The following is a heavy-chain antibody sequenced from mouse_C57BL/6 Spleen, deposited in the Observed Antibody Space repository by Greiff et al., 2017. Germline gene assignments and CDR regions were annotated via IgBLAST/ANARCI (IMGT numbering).Heavy chain of an antibody. CDR3: PSIYYGNLYAMDY. Sequence: VQLQESGAELVKPGASVKISCKASGYAFSSYWLNWVKQRPGKGLEWIGQIYPGDGDTNYNGKFKGKATLTADKSSSTAYMQLSSLTSEDSAVYFCPSIYYGNLYAMDYWGQGTSVTVSS. J-gene: IGHJ4*01. D-gene: IGHD2-1*01. CDR1: GYAFSSYW. CDR2: IYPGDGDT. V-gene: IGHV1-80*01.